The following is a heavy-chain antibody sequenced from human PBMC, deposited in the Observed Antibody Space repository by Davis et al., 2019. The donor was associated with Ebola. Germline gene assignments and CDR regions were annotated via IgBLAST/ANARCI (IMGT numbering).Heavy chain of an antibody. D-gene: IGHD3-3*01. CDR1: GYFIRNGYY. J-gene: IGHJ4*02. Sequence: MPSETLSLTCTVSGYFIRNGYYWGWIRQPPGKGLEWIGNIFHSGSTFYNPSLKSRLTISVDTSKNQFSLTLSSMTAADTAVYYCARGSDGDYFDYWGQGSLVTVSS. CDR2: IFHSGST. V-gene: IGHV4-38-2*02. CDR3: ARGSDGDYFDY.